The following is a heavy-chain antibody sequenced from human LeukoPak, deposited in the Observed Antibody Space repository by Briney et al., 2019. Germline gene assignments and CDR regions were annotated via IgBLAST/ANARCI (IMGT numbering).Heavy chain of an antibody. V-gene: IGHV3-21*01. D-gene: IGHD4-17*01. CDR1: GFTFSSYS. CDR2: ISSSSSYI. Sequence: GGSLRLSCAASGFTFSSYSMNWVRQAPGKGLEWVSSISSSSSYIYYADSVKGRFTISRDNAKNSLYLQMNSLRAEDTAAYYCARERGGYGDYVLGDFDYWGQGTLVTVSS. J-gene: IGHJ4*02. CDR3: ARERGGYGDYVLGDFDY.